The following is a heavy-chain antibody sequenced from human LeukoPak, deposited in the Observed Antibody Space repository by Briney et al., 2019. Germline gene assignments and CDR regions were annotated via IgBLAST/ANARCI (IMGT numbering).Heavy chain of an antibody. V-gene: IGHV3-30*18. Sequence: GGSLRLSCAASGFTFSRYGMHWVRQAPGKGLEWVAVISYDGSNKYYADSVKGRFTISRDNSKNTLYLQMNSLRAEDTAVYYCAKDQGYCSSTSCYPGAFDIWGQGTMVTASS. D-gene: IGHD2-2*01. CDR1: GFTFSRYG. CDR2: ISYDGSNK. CDR3: AKDQGYCSSTSCYPGAFDI. J-gene: IGHJ3*02.